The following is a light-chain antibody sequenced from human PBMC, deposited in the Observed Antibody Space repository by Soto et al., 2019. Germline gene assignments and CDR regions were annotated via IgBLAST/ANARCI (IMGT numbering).Light chain of an antibody. Sequence: QSVLTQPASVSGSPGQSITISCTGTSSDVGGFNSVSWYQLRPGTAPKLILYDVVDRPSGVSYRFSGSKSGNTASLTISGLQAADEADYFCSSYTSITTNVFGSGTMLTVL. CDR2: DVV. J-gene: IGLJ1*01. V-gene: IGLV2-14*03. CDR1: SSDVGGFNS. CDR3: SSYTSITTNV.